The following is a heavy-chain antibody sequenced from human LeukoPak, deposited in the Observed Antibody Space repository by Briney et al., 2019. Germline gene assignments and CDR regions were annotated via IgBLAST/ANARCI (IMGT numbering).Heavy chain of an antibody. CDR1: GGSFSGYY. J-gene: IGHJ6*03. CDR3: ARTTMVRGTYYMDV. V-gene: IGHV4-34*01. D-gene: IGHD3-10*01. Sequence: SETLSLTCAVYGGSFSGYYWSWIRQPPGKGLEWIGEINHSGSTNYNPSLKSRVTISVDTSKNQFSLKLSSVTAADTAVYYCARTTMVRGTYYMDVWGKGTTVTISS. CDR2: INHSGST.